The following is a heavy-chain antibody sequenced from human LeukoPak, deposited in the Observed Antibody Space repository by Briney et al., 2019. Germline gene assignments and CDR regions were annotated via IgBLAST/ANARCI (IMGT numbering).Heavy chain of an antibody. CDR1: GYNFATYW. V-gene: IGHV5-51*01. D-gene: IGHD4-23*01. J-gene: IGHJ4*02. CDR2: IYPGDSDT. Sequence: HGESLKISCKASGYNFATYWIGWVRQMPGKGLEWMGIIYPGDSDTRYSPPFQGQVTISADKSISTAYLQWRSLKASDTAIYYCARTTLLRWPIFDYWGQGTLVTVSS. CDR3: ARTTLLRWPIFDY.